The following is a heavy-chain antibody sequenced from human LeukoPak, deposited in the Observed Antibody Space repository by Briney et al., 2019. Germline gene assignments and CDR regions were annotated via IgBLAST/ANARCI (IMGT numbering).Heavy chain of an antibody. CDR1: GYTFTSYW. J-gene: IGHJ3*02. V-gene: IGHV5-51*01. CDR3: ARTNYYETSGWAAGLSPFDM. Sequence: GESLKIPCKASGYTFTSYWIAWVGQMPGKGLEGMGAIYPGDSDTTYSPYFQGHVTISAYESVTTAFLQWSSLEASDTAMYYCARTNYYETSGWAAGLSPFDMWGRRTMVTVSS. CDR2: IYPGDSDT. D-gene: IGHD3-22*01.